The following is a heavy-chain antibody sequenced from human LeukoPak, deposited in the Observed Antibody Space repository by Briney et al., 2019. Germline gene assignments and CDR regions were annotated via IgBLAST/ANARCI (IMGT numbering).Heavy chain of an antibody. J-gene: IGHJ5*02. Sequence: GGSLRLSCAASRFTFSSYEMNWVRQAPGKGLEWVSYISSSGDTIYYADSVKGRFTISRDNAKNSLYLQMNSLRAEDTAVYYCARGYDSSGYYVNCFDPWGQGTLVTVSS. CDR2: ISSSGDTI. D-gene: IGHD3-22*01. CDR3: ARGYDSSGYYVNCFDP. CDR1: RFTFSSYE. V-gene: IGHV3-48*03.